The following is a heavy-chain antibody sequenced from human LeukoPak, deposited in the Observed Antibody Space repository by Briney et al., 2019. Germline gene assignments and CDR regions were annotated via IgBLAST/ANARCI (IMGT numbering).Heavy chain of an antibody. J-gene: IGHJ6*02. D-gene: IGHD6-13*01. Sequence: GESLKISCKGSGYRFTNYWIGWVRQMPGKGLEWMGIIYPGDSDTRYSPSLQGRVTISADKSISTAYLQWSSLKASDTAMYYCARIAAAGMIYNGMDVWGQGTTVTVSS. CDR2: IYPGDSDT. CDR1: GYRFTNYW. V-gene: IGHV5-51*01. CDR3: ARIAAAGMIYNGMDV.